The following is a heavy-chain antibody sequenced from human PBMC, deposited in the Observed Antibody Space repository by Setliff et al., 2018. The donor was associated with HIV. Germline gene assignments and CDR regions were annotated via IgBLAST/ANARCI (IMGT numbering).Heavy chain of an antibody. CDR1: GGPLSGHY. D-gene: IGHD2-2*01. CDR3: VTSSSWSSRLNF. V-gene: IGHV4-34*01. J-gene: IGHJ4*02. Sequence: PSETLSLTCAVYGGPLSGHYWSWIRQPPGQGLEWIGETSHSGKTNYNPSLKSRVTISVDTSKHQFALKLASVTAADTAVYYCVTSSSWSSRLNFWGPGMLVTVSS. CDR2: TSHSGKT.